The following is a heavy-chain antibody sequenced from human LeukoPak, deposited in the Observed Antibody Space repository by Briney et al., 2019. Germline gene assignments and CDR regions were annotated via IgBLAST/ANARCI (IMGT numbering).Heavy chain of an antibody. J-gene: IGHJ4*02. CDR2: ISSNGGST. V-gene: IGHV3-64*01. Sequence: GGSLRLSCAASGFTFSSYAMHWVRQAPGKGLEYVSAISSNGGSTYYANSVKGRFTISSDNSKNTLYLQMGSLRAEDMAVYYCARSHTYYDFWSGYSALDYWGQGTLVTVSS. CDR3: ARSHTYYDFWSGYSALDY. D-gene: IGHD3-3*01. CDR1: GFTFSSYA.